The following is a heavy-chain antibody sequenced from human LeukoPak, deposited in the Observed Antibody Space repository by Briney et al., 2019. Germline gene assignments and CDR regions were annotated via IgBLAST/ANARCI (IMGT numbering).Heavy chain of an antibody. V-gene: IGHV1-18*01. Sequence: GASVKVSCKASGGTFSSYAISWVRQAPGQGLEWMGWISADNGDTHYAQKLQGRVTMTTDTSTSTAYMELRSLRSDDTAVYYCAIMGSSFDWENWFDPWGQGTLVTVSS. CDR3: AIMGSSFDWENWFDP. J-gene: IGHJ5*02. CDR1: GGTFSSYA. CDR2: ISADNGDT. D-gene: IGHD3-9*01.